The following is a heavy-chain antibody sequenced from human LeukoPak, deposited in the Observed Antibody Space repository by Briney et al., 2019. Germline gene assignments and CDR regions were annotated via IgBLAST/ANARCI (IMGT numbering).Heavy chain of an antibody. CDR3: TRVRWDPTYFDY. Sequence: PGGSLRLSCAASGFTFSSYWMSWVRQAPGKGLEGVANIKQDGSEKYYVDSVKGRFTISRDNAKNSLYLQMNSLRAEDTAVYYCTRVRWDPTYFDYWGQGTLVTVSS. CDR1: GFTFSSYW. V-gene: IGHV3-7*01. D-gene: IGHD1-26*01. J-gene: IGHJ4*02. CDR2: IKQDGSEK.